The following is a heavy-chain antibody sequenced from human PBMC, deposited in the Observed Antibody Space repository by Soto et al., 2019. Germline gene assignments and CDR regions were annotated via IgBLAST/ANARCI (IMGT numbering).Heavy chain of an antibody. V-gene: IGHV4-59*01. CDR3: ARSYSSLSRQNWFDP. D-gene: IGHD6-13*01. CDR2: IYYSGST. CDR1: GGSISSYY. Sequence: PSETLSLTCTVSGGSISSYYWSWIRQPPGKGLEWIGYIYYSGSTNYNPSLKSRVTISVDTSKNQFSLKLSSVTAADTAVYYCARSYSSLSRQNWFDPWGQGTLVT. J-gene: IGHJ5*02.